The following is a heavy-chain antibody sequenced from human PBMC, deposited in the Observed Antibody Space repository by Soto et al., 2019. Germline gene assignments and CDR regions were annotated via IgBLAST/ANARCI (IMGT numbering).Heavy chain of an antibody. CDR2: IWYDGSNK. V-gene: IGHV3-33*01. Sequence: GSLRLSCAASGFTFSSYGMHWVRQAPGKGLEWVAVIWYDGSNKYYADSVKGRFTISRDNSKNTLYLQMNSLRAEDTAVYYCARDGSYAYSSSWDGPVDYWGQGTLVTVSS. CDR3: ARDGSYAYSSSWDGPVDY. D-gene: IGHD6-13*01. J-gene: IGHJ4*02. CDR1: GFTFSSYG.